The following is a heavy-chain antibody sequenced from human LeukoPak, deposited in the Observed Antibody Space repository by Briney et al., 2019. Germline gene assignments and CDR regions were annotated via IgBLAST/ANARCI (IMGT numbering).Heavy chain of an antibody. Sequence: GGLVKVSCKASGYTFTSYDINWVRQATGQGLEWMGWMNPNSGNTGYAQKFQGRVTMTRNTSISTAYMELSSLRSEDTAVYYCARALPSTVTFYYGMDVWGQGTTVTVSS. CDR1: GYTFTSYD. V-gene: IGHV1-8*01. J-gene: IGHJ6*02. CDR3: ARALPSTVTFYYGMDV. CDR2: MNPNSGNT. D-gene: IGHD4-11*01.